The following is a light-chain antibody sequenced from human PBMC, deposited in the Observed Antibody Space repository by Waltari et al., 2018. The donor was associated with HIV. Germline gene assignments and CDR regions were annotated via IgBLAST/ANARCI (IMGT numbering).Light chain of an antibody. CDR3: LLSFGGGHVA. V-gene: IGLV7-46*01. CDR2: DTS. CDR1: IEIVTSSHH. Sequence: QAVVTQEPSLTVSPGETVTLTCRSPIEIVTSSHHPYWFQKKPGQAPRTLISDTSHMNAWTPARFSGALFGGKAALTLSGAQPEDEAEYYCLLSFGGGHVAFGGGTKLTVL. J-gene: IGLJ2*01.